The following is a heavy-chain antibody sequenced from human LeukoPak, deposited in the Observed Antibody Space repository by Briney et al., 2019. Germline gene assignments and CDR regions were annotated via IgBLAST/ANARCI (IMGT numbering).Heavy chain of an antibody. CDR2: IYYSGST. V-gene: IGHV4-39*01. CDR3: AGRRGYSGYAMYDY. J-gene: IGHJ4*02. D-gene: IGHD5-12*01. CDR1: GGSISSSSYY. Sequence: PSETLSLTCTVSGGSISSSSYYWGWIRQPPGKGLEWIGSIYYSGSTYYNPSLKSRVTISVDTSKNQFSLKLSSVTAADTAAYYCAGRRGYSGYAMYDYWGQGTLVTVSS.